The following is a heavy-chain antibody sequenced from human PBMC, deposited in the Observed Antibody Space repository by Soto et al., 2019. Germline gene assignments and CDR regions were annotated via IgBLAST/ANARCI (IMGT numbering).Heavy chain of an antibody. V-gene: IGHV2-5*02. CDR1: GFSLSTSGVG. J-gene: IGHJ4*02. D-gene: IGHD1-26*01. CDR2: IYWDDDK. CDR3: AHSTPYYGEGGFDY. Sequence: QITLKESGPPLVKPTQTLTLTCTFSGFSLSTSGVGVGWIRQPPGKALEWLALIYWDDDKRYSPSLKSRLTITKDTSKNQVVLTMINMDPVDTATYYCAHSTPYYGEGGFDYWGQGTLVTVSS.